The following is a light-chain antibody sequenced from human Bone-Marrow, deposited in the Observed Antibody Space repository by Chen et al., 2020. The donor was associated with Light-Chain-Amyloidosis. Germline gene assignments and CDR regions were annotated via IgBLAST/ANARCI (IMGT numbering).Light chain of an antibody. Sequence: SYVLTQPSSVSVAPGQTATIACGGNNIGSTSVHWYQQTPGQAPLLVVYDASDRPSGIPERLSGSNSGNMATLTISGVEAGDEADYYCQGWDRSSDRPVFGGGTKLTVL. CDR2: DAS. V-gene: IGLV3-21*02. J-gene: IGLJ3*02. CDR3: QGWDRSSDRPV. CDR1: NIGSTS.